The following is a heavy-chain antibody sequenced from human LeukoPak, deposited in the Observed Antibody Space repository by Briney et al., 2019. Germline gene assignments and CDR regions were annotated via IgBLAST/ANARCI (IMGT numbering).Heavy chain of an antibody. Sequence: GASVKVSCKASGGTFSSYAISWVRQAPGQGLEWMGGIIPIFGTANYAQKFQGRVTITADESTSTAYMELSSLRSEDTAVYYCARRTYDSSGYYSVLLGYFDYWGQGTLVTVSS. CDR2: IIPIFGTA. D-gene: IGHD3-22*01. CDR1: GGTFSSYA. J-gene: IGHJ4*02. CDR3: ARRTYDSSGYYSVLLGYFDY. V-gene: IGHV1-69*13.